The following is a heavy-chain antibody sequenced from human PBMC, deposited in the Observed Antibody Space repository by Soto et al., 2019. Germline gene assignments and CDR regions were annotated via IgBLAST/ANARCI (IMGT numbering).Heavy chain of an antibody. CDR2: ITDTGGDA. CDR1: GLTFGSRA. Sequence: GSLRLSCVASGLTFGSRAMTWVRQAPGEGLQWVSTITDTGGDAKYADSVRGRFVISRDNSKKTLYLQMTSLTAEDSAMYYCARGSTDSYPGSRIFDFWGGGTLVTVSS. CDR3: ARGSTDSYPGSRIFDF. V-gene: IGHV3-23*01. J-gene: IGHJ4*02. D-gene: IGHD3-10*01.